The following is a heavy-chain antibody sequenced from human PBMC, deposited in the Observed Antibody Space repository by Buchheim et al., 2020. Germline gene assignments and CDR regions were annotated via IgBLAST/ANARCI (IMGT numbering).Heavy chain of an antibody. D-gene: IGHD2-2*02. CDR1: GFTVSSNY. J-gene: IGHJ6*02. Sequence: EVQLVESGGGLVQPGGSLRLSCAASGFTVSSNYMSWVRQAPGKGLEWVSVIYSGGSTYYADSVKGGFTISRENSKKTLYLQMNSLRAEDTAVYYCARDCSTSCYKPTYGMDVWGQGTT. V-gene: IGHV3-66*01. CDR3: ARDCSTSCYKPTYGMDV. CDR2: IYSGGST.